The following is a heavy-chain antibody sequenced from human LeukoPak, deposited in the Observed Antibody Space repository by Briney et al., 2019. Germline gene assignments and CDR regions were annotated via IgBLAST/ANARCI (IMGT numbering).Heavy chain of an antibody. J-gene: IGHJ4*02. CDR3: ARPSSGYYKVFDC. V-gene: IGHV4-38-2*01. CDR2: IYHSGTS. CDR1: GYSISSGYY. Sequence: SETLSLTCAVSGYSISSGYYWGWIRQPPGKGLEWIGSIYHSGTSYYNPSLKSRVTISVDTSKNQFSLKLNSVTAADTAIYYCARPSSGYYKVFDCWGQGTLVTVSS. D-gene: IGHD3-22*01.